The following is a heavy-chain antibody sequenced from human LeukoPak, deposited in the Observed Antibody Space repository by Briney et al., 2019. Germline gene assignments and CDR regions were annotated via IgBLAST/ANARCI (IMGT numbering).Heavy chain of an antibody. CDR1: GFTFSSYS. D-gene: IGHD6-19*01. CDR3: AKDASDSSGWYYFDY. V-gene: IGHV3-21*01. CDR2: ISSSSSYI. J-gene: IGHJ4*02. Sequence: PGGSLRLSCAASGFTFSSYSMNWVRQAPGKGLEWVSSISSSSSYIYYADSVKGRFTISRDNAKNSLYLQMNSLRAEDTAVYYCAKDASDSSGWYYFDYWGQGTLVTVSS.